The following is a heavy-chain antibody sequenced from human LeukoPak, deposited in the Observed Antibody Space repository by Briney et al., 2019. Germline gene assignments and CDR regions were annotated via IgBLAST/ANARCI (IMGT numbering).Heavy chain of an antibody. CDR3: ARGVVPAAQGGYYYYGMDV. D-gene: IGHD2-2*01. CDR2: IYTSGST. CDR1: GGSISSYY. J-gene: IGHJ6*02. Sequence: SETLSLTCAVSGGSISSYYWSWIRQPAGKGLEWIGRIYTSGSTNYNPSLKSRVTMSVDTSKNQFSLKLSSVTAADTAVYYCARGVVPAAQGGYYYYGMDVWGQGTTVTVPS. V-gene: IGHV4-4*07.